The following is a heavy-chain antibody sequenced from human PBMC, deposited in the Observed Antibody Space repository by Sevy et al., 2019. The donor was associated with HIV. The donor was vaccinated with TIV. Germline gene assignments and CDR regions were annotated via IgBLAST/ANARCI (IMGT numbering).Heavy chain of an antibody. CDR3: ARDLRSNSSSWYHRSLGYYYYYGMDV. V-gene: IGHV3-7*03. CDR1: GFAFSSYW. CDR2: IKQDGSEK. Sequence: GESLKISCAASGFAFSSYWMSWVRQAPGKGLEWVATIKQDGSEKYYVDSVKGRFTISRDNAKNSLYLQMNSLRAEDTAVYYCARDLRSNSSSWYHRSLGYYYYYGMDVWGQGTTVTVSS. J-gene: IGHJ6*02. D-gene: IGHD6-13*01.